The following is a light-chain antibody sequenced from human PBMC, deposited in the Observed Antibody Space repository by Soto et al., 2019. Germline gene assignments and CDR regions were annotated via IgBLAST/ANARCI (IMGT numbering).Light chain of an antibody. J-gene: IGLJ3*02. Sequence: QTVVTQPPSVSAAPGQSITISCTETSSDVGAYNYVSWYQQHPGKAPKLMIYDVSHRPSGVSDRFSGSQSGNTASLTISGLQAEDEANYFCSSYTSSSTVFGGGTKLTVL. CDR3: SSYTSSSTV. V-gene: IGLV2-14*03. CDR1: SSDVGAYNY. CDR2: DVS.